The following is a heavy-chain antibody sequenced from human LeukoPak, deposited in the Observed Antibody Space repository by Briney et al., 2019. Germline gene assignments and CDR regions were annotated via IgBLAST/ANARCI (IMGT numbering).Heavy chain of an antibody. CDR3: ARTSSYYYYDSSGYYTHDY. Sequence: SETLSLTCAVYGGSFSGYYWSWIRQPPGKGLEWIGEINHSGSTNYNPSLKSRVTISVDTSENQFSLKLSSVTAADTAVYYCARTSSYYYYDSSGYYTHDYWGQGTLVTVSS. D-gene: IGHD3-22*01. CDR1: GGSFSGYY. J-gene: IGHJ4*02. V-gene: IGHV4-34*01. CDR2: INHSGST.